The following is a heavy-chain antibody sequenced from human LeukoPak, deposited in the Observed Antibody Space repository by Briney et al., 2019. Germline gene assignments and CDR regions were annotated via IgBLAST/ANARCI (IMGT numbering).Heavy chain of an antibody. J-gene: IGHJ4*02. CDR2: IYYSGST. CDR3: ARRVECESRYYFDY. Sequence: PETLSLTCTVSGGSISSYYWSWIWQPPGKGLERSGYIYYSGSTKYNPSLQSRVTISVDTSKNQYSLKLSSVTAADTAVYYCARRVECESRYYFDYWGQGTLVTVSS. CDR1: GGSISSYY. V-gene: IGHV4-59*08. D-gene: IGHD3-3*01.